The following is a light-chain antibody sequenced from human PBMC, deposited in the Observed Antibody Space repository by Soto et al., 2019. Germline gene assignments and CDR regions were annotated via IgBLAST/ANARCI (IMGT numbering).Light chain of an antibody. V-gene: IGKV1-39*01. CDR3: QQSYSTPIT. J-gene: IGKJ5*01. Sequence: EIQMTQSPSSLSASLGDRVTITCRASQSISSYLNWYQQKPGKAPKLLIYAASSWQSGVPARFSGSGSGTDFTLTISSLQPEDFATYYCQQSYSTPITFGQGTRLEIK. CDR2: AAS. CDR1: QSISSY.